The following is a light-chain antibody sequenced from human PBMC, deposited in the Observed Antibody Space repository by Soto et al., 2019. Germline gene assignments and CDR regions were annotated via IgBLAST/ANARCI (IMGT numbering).Light chain of an antibody. J-gene: IGLJ2*01. CDR3: QSYDSSNPVV. Sequence: NFMLTQPHSVSESPGKTVTISCTRSSDSIASNYVQWYQQRPGSAPTTLIYEDDRRPSGVPDRFSGSIDRSSNSASLTISGLKTEDEADYYCQSYDSSNPVVFGGGTKVTVL. CDR1: SDSIASNY. CDR2: EDD. V-gene: IGLV6-57*04.